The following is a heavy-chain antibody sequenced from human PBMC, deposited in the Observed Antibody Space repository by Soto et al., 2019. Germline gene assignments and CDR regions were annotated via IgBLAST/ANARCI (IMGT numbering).Heavy chain of an antibody. D-gene: IGHD2-2*03. CDR1: GGSISSYY. Sequence: SETLSLTCTVYGGSISSYYWSWIRQPPGKGLEWIGYIYYSGSTNYNPSLKSRVTISVDTSKNHFSLKLISVTTADTAVYFCAREGNLGRWIQPLDSWGQGTLVTVSS. J-gene: IGHJ4*02. V-gene: IGHV4-59*01. CDR2: IYYSGST. CDR3: AREGNLGRWIQPLDS.